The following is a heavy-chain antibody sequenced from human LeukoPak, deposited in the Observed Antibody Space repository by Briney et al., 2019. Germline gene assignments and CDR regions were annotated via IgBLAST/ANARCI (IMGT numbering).Heavy chain of an antibody. V-gene: IGHV3-48*04. D-gene: IGHD5-18*01. CDR3: ARVRDRGYSYGNGFDP. CDR2: ISSTSSAI. CDR1: GFTFSSSS. J-gene: IGHJ5*02. Sequence: PGGSLRPSCAASGFTFSSSSMNWVRQAPGKGLEWISYISSTSSAIYYADSVKGRFTVSRDNAKNSLYLQMNSLRAEDTAVYYCARVRDRGYSYGNGFDPWGQGTLVTVSS.